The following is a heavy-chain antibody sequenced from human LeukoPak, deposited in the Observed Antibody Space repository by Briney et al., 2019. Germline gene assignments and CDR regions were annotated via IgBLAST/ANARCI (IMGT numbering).Heavy chain of an antibody. V-gene: IGHV6-1*01. D-gene: IGHD3-10*01. J-gene: IGHJ4*02. Sequence: SQTLSLTCAISGDSVSGSPAVWNWIRQCPSRGFEWLGWAFYRSKWDIDYAVSVNGRLTITPDTSKNQFSLQLNSVTPEDTAVYYCARGAVRGGTNFDYWGQGTLVTVSS. CDR1: GDSVSGSPAV. CDR3: ARGAVRGGTNFDY. CDR2: AFYRSKWDI.